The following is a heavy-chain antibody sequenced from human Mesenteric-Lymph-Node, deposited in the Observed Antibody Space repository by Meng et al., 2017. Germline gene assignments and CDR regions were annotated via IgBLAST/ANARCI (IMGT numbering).Heavy chain of an antibody. D-gene: IGHD4-17*01. CDR1: GFTFSSYG. Sequence: GESLKISCAASGFTFSSYGMSWVRQAPGKGLEYVSAISSNGGSTDYANSVKGRFTISRDNSKNTLYLQMGSLGVEDTAVYYCARVRLDYVDPLDYWGQGTMVTVSS. CDR3: ARVRLDYVDPLDY. V-gene: IGHV3-64*01. J-gene: IGHJ4*02. CDR2: ISSNGGST.